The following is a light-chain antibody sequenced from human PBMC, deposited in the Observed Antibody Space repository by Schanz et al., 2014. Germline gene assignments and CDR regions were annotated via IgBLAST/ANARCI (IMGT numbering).Light chain of an antibody. J-gene: IGKJ1*01. Sequence: EIVLTQSPATLSLSPGERGTLSCGASQSVRSHYLAWYQQRPGLAPRLLIYDVSRRATGTPDRFSGSGSGTDFTLTISRLEPEDFAVYYCQQYGSSPRTFGQGTKVEIK. CDR3: QQYGSSPRT. CDR2: DVS. V-gene: IGKV3D-20*01. CDR1: QSVRSHY.